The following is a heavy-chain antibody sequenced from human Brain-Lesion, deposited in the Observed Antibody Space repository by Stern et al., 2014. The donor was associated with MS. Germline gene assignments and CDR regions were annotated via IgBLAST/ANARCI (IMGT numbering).Heavy chain of an antibody. CDR3: ARSPATPSGYDRFDY. V-gene: IGHV5-51*03. CDR1: GYLFDDYW. CDR2: IFPRDSNT. Sequence: EVQLVQSGAEVKKPGESLKISCEASGYLFDDYWIGWVRQMSGRGLELVAIIFPRDSNTRYSPSVQGQVTISAAKSISPAYLPRSSLRASATAIYSCARSPATPSGYDRFDYWGQGALVTVSS. J-gene: IGHJ4*02. D-gene: IGHD5-12*01.